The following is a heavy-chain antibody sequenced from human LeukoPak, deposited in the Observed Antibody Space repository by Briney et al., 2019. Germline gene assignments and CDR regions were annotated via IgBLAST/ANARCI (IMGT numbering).Heavy chain of an antibody. CDR2: IYFSGST. CDR1: GGSISNYY. CDR3: ARNSSSWYGLSHYYYMDV. J-gene: IGHJ6*03. V-gene: IGHV4-59*08. Sequence: SETLSLTSTVSGGSISNYYWNWIRQPPRKGLEWIGHIYFSGSTNYNPSLKSRVTISVDTSKNQFSLNLKSVTAADTAVYYCARNSSSWYGLSHYYYMDVWGKGTTVTVSS. D-gene: IGHD6-13*01.